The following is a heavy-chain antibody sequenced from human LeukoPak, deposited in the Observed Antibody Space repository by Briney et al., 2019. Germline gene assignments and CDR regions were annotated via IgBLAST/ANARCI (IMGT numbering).Heavy chain of an antibody. CDR2: ISYDGSNK. Sequence: GRSLRLSCAASGFTFSSYAMHWVRQAPGKGLEWVAVISYDGSNKYYADSVKGRFTISRDNSKNTLYLQMNSLRAEDTAVYYCARVLGAGYSYGWLDYWGQGTLVTVSS. V-gene: IGHV3-30-3*01. J-gene: IGHJ4*02. CDR1: GFTFSSYA. CDR3: ARVLGAGYSYGWLDY. D-gene: IGHD5-18*01.